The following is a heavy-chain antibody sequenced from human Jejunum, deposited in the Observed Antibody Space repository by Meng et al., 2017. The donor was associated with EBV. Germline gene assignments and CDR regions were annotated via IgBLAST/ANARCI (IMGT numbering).Heavy chain of an antibody. CDR1: GGAISSSSYH. V-gene: IGHV4-39*07. J-gene: IGHJ4*02. CDR2: IYYSGST. CDR3: ARTYYYDSSGYAPFDY. D-gene: IGHD3-22*01. Sequence: QLQLQESGSGLVNPSEXWSLTGCGSGGAISSSSYHWGWIRQPPGKGLEWIGSIYYSGSTYYNPSLKSRVTISVDTSKNQFSLKLSSVTAADTAVYYCARTYYYDSSGYAPFDYWGQGTLVTVSS.